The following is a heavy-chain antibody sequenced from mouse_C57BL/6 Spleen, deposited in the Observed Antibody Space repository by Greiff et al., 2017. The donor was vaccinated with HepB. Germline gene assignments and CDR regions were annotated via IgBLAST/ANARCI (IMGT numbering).Heavy chain of an antibody. J-gene: IGHJ3*01. D-gene: IGHD4-1*01. CDR1: GYTFTSYW. V-gene: IGHV1-69*01. CDR3: ASSGTGIAWFAY. Sequence: VQLQQPGAELVMPGASVKLSCKASGYTFTSYWMHWVKQRPGQGLEWIGEIDPSDSYTNYNQKFKGKSTLTVDKSASTAYMQLSSLTSEDSAVYYCASSGTGIAWFAYWGQGTLVTVSA. CDR2: IDPSDSYT.